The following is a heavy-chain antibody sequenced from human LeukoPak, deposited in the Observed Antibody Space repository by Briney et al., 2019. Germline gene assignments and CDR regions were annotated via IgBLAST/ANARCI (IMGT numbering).Heavy chain of an antibody. CDR1: GYTFSSYT. Sequence: PAGSLRLSCAASGYTFSSYTMSWVRQAPGKGLDWVSSIYSGGGTTYYADSVKGRFTISRDNSKDTLYLQMNSLRAEDTAVYYCARLAQFDYWGQGTLVTVPS. CDR3: ARLAQFDY. V-gene: IGHV3-23*01. J-gene: IGHJ4*02. CDR2: IYSGGGTT.